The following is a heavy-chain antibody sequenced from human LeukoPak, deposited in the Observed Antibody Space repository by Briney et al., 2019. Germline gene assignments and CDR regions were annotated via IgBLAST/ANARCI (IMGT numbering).Heavy chain of an antibody. CDR3: ARGQTVLLWFGENPTNWFDP. CDR2: IIPIFGTA. D-gene: IGHD3-10*01. J-gene: IGHJ5*02. V-gene: IGHV1-69*05. Sequence: SVKVSCKASGGTFSSYAISWVRQAPGQGLEWMGGIIPIFGTANYAQKFQGRVTMTRNTSISTAYMELSSLRSEDTAVYYCARGQTVLLWFGENPTNWFDPWGQGTLVTVSS. CDR1: GGTFSSYA.